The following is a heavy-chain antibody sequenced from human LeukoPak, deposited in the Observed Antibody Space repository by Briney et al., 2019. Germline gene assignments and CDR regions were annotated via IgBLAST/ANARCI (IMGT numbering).Heavy chain of an antibody. Sequence: SETLSLTCTVSGVSMNNHYWGWIRQPPGKGLEWIGYIYDSETTNYNPSLNSRVTMSVDTSKNQFSLKLSSVTAADTALYYCATRPGGSTWYGVFDFWSRGTLVTVSS. CDR2: IYDSETT. J-gene: IGHJ4*02. V-gene: IGHV4-59*11. D-gene: IGHD6-13*01. CDR1: GVSMNNHY. CDR3: ATRPGGSTWYGVFDF.